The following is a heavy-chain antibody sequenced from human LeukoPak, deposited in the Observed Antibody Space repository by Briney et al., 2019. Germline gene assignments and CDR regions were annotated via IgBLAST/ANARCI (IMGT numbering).Heavy chain of an antibody. CDR3: ARDLEQGYSGYDYPFDC. D-gene: IGHD5-12*01. CDR2: IYYRGST. CDR1: GGSISSSTYC. Sequence: SETLSLTCTVSGGSISSSTYCWGWIRQPPGKGLEWIGCIYYRGSTYYNPSLKSRVTISVDTSKNQFSLKLSSVTAADTAVYYCARDLEQGYSGYDYPFDCWGQGTLVTVSS. V-gene: IGHV4-39*07. J-gene: IGHJ4*02.